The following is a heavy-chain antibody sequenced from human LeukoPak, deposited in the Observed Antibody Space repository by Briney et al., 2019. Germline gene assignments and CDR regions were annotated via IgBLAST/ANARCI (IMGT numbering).Heavy chain of an antibody. CDR2: IIPIFGTA. CDR3: AGRAVAGGTDYYYYYMDV. CDR1: GGTFSSYA. D-gene: IGHD6-19*01. J-gene: IGHJ6*03. Sequence: SVKVSCKASGGTFSSYAISWVRQAPGQGLEWMGGIIPIFGTANYAQKFQGRVTITTDESTNTAYMELSSLRSEDTAVYYCAGRAVAGGTDYYYYYMDVWGKGTTVTVSS. V-gene: IGHV1-69*05.